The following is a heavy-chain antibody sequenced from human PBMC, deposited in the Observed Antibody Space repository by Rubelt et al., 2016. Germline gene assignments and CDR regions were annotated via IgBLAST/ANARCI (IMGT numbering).Heavy chain of an antibody. CDR3: AHSRIAANFDY. CDR1: GFSLSTSGVG. D-gene: IGHD6-13*01. CDR2: IYWDDDK. J-gene: IGHJ4*02. V-gene: IGHV2-5*02. Sequence: QITLKESGPTLVKPTQTLTLTFTFSGFSLSTSGVGVGWLRPPPGKALEWLALIYWDDDKRYSPSLKSRLTITKDTSKNQVVLTMTNMDPVDTATYYCAHSRIAANFDYWGQGTLVTVSS.